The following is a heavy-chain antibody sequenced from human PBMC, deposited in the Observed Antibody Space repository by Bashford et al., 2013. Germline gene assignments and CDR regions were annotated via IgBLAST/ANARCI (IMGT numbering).Heavy chain of an antibody. CDR1: IHLHRLP. D-gene: IGHD2-21*02. CDR2: INPNRGDT. CDR3: AKDYCAGDCASFFDL. Sequence: ASVKVSCKGFWIHLHRLPCALGAQAPGQGLEWMGWINPNRGDTNYAQNFQGRVSMTRDTSISTAYLELSRLRSDDTAVYYCAKDYCAGDCASFFDLWGRGTLVTVSS. J-gene: IGHJ2*01. V-gene: IGHV1-2*02.